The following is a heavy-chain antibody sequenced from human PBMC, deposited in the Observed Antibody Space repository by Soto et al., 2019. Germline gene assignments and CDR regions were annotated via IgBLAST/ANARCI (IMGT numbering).Heavy chain of an antibody. CDR3: ARTDYGIAYFDP. Sequence: TLSLTCTVSGDSISSGNHYWSWIRQPPGKGLEWIGYIFYSGTAYYNPSLKSRLTISVDTSKNQFSLKLSSVTAADTAVYYCARTDYGIAYFDPWGQGSLVTSPQ. CDR2: IFYSGTA. D-gene: IGHD3-10*01. J-gene: IGHJ5*02. V-gene: IGHV4-30-4*01. CDR1: GDSISSGNHY.